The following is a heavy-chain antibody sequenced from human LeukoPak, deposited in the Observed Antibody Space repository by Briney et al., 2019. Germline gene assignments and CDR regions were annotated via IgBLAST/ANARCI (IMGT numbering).Heavy chain of an antibody. J-gene: IGHJ4*02. D-gene: IGHD6-19*01. V-gene: IGHV4-61*02. CDR1: GASTSSGLYY. CDR2: IYNSGST. Sequence: SETLSLTCTVSGASTSSGLYYWNWFRQPAGKGLEYIGRIYNSGSTNYSPSLRSRITISVDKSKNHFSLKLTSVTAADTAIYYCAAAAVAVDYWGQGTLVTVSS. CDR3: AAAAVAVDY.